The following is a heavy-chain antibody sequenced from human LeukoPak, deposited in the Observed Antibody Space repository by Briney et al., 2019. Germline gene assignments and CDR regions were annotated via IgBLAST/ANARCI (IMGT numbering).Heavy chain of an antibody. J-gene: IGHJ6*02. CDR3: ARQQLVYYYGMDV. CDR2: IKQDGSEK. Sequence: GGSLRLSCAASGFTFSSYWMSWVRQAPGKGLEWVANIKQDGSEKYYVDSVRGRFTISRDNAKNSLYLQMNSLRAEDTAVYYCARQQLVYYYGMDVWGQGTTVTVSS. D-gene: IGHD6-13*01. V-gene: IGHV3-7*01. CDR1: GFTFSSYW.